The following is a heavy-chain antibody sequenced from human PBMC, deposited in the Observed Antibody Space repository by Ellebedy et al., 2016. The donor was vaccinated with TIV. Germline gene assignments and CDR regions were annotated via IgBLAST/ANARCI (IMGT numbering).Heavy chain of an antibody. CDR2: IWYDGSNE. CDR3: AREDKYRFDY. J-gene: IGHJ4*02. D-gene: IGHD3-16*02. V-gene: IGHV3-33*01. CDR1: GFTFSNYG. Sequence: GESLKISCAASGFTFSNYGMYWVRQAQGKGLEWVAIIWYDGSNEYYADSVKGRFTISRDNSKNTLYLQMNSLRAEDSAVYYCAREDKYRFDYWGQGALFTVSS.